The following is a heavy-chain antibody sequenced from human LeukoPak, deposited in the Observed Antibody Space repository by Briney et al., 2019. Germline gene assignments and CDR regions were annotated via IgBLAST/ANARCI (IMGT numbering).Heavy chain of an antibody. D-gene: IGHD4-23*01. J-gene: IGHJ4*02. CDR1: GFTFSSYS. Sequence: GGSLRLSCAASGFTFSSYSMNWVRQAPGKGLEWVSSISSSSSYIYYADSVKGRFTISRDNAKNSLYLQMNSLRAEDTAVYYCVRGHNGGPFDHWGQGIPVTVSS. CDR2: ISSSSSYI. CDR3: VRGHNGGPFDH. V-gene: IGHV3-21*01.